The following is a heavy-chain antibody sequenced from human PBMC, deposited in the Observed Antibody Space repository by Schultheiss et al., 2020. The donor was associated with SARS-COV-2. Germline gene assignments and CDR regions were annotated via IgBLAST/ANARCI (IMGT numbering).Heavy chain of an antibody. V-gene: IGHV3-33*06. CDR3: AKRGLRYCSSTSCYTGYYYGMDV. D-gene: IGHD2-2*02. CDR1: GFTFSSYS. CDR2: IWYDGSNK. Sequence: GGSLRLSCAASGFTFSSYSMNWVRQAPGKGLEWVAVIWYDGSNKYYADSVKGRFTISRDNSKNTLYLQMNSLRVEDTAVYYCAKRGLRYCSSTSCYTGYYYGMDVWGQGTTVTVSS. J-gene: IGHJ6*02.